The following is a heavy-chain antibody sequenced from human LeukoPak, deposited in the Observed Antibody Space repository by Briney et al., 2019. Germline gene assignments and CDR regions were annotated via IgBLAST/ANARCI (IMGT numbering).Heavy chain of an antibody. D-gene: IGHD3-16*02. V-gene: IGHV3-66*02. CDR2: IYNGGRT. CDR1: GFTVSSYY. J-gene: IGHJ5*02. Sequence: GGSLRLSCAASGFTVSSYYMSWVRQAPGKGLEWVSVIYNGGRTNYADSVKGLITNPRDNSKNTLYLQMNSLRAEDTAVYYCARVSAFRSGPKNWFDPWGQGTLVTVSS. CDR3: ARVSAFRSGPKNWFDP.